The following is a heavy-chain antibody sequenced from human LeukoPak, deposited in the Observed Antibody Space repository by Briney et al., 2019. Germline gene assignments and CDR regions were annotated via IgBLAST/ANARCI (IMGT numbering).Heavy chain of an antibody. Sequence: SVKVSCKASGGTFSSYAISWVRQAPGQGFEWMGGIIPIFGTANYAQKFQGRVTITTDESTSTAYMELSSLRSEDTAVYYCARGVWNFLNYYYYMDVWGKGTTVTVSS. J-gene: IGHJ6*03. CDR1: GGTFSSYA. CDR3: ARGVWNFLNYYYYMDV. V-gene: IGHV1-69*05. CDR2: IIPIFGTA. D-gene: IGHD1-7*01.